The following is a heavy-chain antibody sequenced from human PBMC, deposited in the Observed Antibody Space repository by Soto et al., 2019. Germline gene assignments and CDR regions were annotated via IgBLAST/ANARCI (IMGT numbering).Heavy chain of an antibody. D-gene: IGHD6-13*01. CDR2: ISAYNGNT. CDR1: GYTFTSYG. Sequence: QVQLVQSGAEVKKPGASVKVSCKASGYTFTSYGISWVRQAPGQGLEWMGWISAYNGNTNYAQKLQGRVTMPTDTSTSTAYMELRSLRSDDTAVYYCAREGSVVGSSWYEGWFDPWGQGTLVTVSS. CDR3: AREGSVVGSSWYEGWFDP. V-gene: IGHV1-18*01. J-gene: IGHJ5*02.